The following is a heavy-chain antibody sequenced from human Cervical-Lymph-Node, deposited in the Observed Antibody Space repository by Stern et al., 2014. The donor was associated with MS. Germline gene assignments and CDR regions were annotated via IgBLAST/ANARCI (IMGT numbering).Heavy chain of an antibody. CDR2: INPSAGNT. CDR1: GYSFTSYF. J-gene: IGHJ4*02. V-gene: IGHV1-46*01. CDR3: ARDEGADY. Sequence: QVQLVESGAEVKKPGASVKVSCMASGYSFTSYFINWVRQAPGQGLEWIGIINPSAGNTNYAQKFQGIVVMTSDTSTGTVYMELSSLRSEDTAVYYCARDEGADYWGQGTLVTVSS.